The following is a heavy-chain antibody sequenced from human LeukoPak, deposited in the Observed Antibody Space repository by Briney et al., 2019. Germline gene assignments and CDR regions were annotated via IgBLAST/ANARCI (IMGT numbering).Heavy chain of an antibody. CDR3: ARQTGSGLFTLP. V-gene: IGHV4-4*02. CDR1: GGSISSSNW. J-gene: IGHJ4*02. CDR2: IYRSGST. D-gene: IGHD3/OR15-3a*01. Sequence: SGTLSLTCAVSGGSISSSNWWSWVRQPPGKGLEWIGEIYRSGSTNYNASLKSRVTISIDTSKNQISLRLTSVTATDTAMYYCARQTGSGLFTLPGGQGTLVTVSS.